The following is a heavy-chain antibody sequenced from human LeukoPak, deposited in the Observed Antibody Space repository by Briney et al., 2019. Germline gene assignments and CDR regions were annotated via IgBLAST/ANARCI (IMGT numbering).Heavy chain of an antibody. J-gene: IGHJ5*02. CDR3: AREANFGGNLNWFDP. Sequence: ASVRVSCKAPGGTFRTNGYTWVRQAPGQGLEWMGGIIPMFDSRSFAQKFQGRVTLTSDESGSTVYMELRNLTSEDTAIYYCAREANFGGNLNWFDPWSQGTLVTVSS. D-gene: IGHD4-23*01. CDR2: IIPMFDSR. CDR1: GGTFRTNG. V-gene: IGHV1-69*01.